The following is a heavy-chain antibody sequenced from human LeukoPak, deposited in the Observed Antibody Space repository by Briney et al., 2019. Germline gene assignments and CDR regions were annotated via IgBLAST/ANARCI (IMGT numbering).Heavy chain of an antibody. J-gene: IGHJ4*02. Sequence: GGSLRVSCAAPGFTFTDYYMSWSPKGPGKGLGWVSYISSSGSTIYSADSVKGGFTISRDNAKNSLYLPMNSLRAGDTAVYYCARDNYYGSGSYGFGYWGQGTLVTVSS. D-gene: IGHD3-10*01. CDR1: GFTFTDYY. CDR2: ISSSGSTI. CDR3: ARDNYYGSGSYGFGY. V-gene: IGHV3-11*01.